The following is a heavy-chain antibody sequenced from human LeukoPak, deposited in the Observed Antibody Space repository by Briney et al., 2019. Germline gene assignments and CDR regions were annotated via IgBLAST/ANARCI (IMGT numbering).Heavy chain of an antibody. CDR1: GFTFSSYA. V-gene: IGHV3-64*01. CDR2: ISSNGGST. Sequence: GGSLRLSCAASGFTFSSYAMHWVRQAPGKGLEYVSAISSNGGSTYYANSVKGRFTISRDNSKSTLYLQMGSLRAEDMAVYYCARAAGRLYGGNVVGYWGQGTLVTVSS. CDR3: ARAAGRLYGGNVVGY. J-gene: IGHJ4*02. D-gene: IGHD4-23*01.